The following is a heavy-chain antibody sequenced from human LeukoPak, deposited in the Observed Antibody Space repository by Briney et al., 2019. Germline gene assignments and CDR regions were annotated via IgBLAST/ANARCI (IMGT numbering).Heavy chain of an antibody. CDR1: GFTSSSYW. V-gene: IGHV3-7*01. J-gene: IGHJ4*02. CDR3: ARDRGSSGWYEFDY. D-gene: IGHD6-19*01. CDR2: IKQDGSEK. Sequence: PGGSLRLSCAASGFTSSSYWMSWVRQAPGKGPEWVANIKQDGSEKYYVDSVKGRFTISRDNAKNSLYLQMNSLRAEDTAVYYCARDRGSSGWYEFDYWGQGTLVTVSS.